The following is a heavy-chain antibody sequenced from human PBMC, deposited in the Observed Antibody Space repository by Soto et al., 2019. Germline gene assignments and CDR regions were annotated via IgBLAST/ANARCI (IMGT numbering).Heavy chain of an antibody. V-gene: IGHV4-34*01. Sequence: QVQLQQWGAGLLKPSETLSLTCAVYGRSFSGYYWSWIRQPPGKGLEWIGEINHSGSTNYNPSLKSRVTISVDTSKNQFSLKLSSVTAADTAVYYCARGGKDSSGYYYFYWGQGTLVTVSS. CDR1: GRSFSGYY. D-gene: IGHD3-22*01. J-gene: IGHJ4*02. CDR2: INHSGST. CDR3: ARGGKDSSGYYYFY.